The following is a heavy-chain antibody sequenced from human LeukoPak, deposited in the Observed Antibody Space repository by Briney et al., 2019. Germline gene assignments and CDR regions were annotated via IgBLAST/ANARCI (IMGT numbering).Heavy chain of an antibody. CDR1: GFTFSSYW. V-gene: IGHV3-74*01. CDR2: IKADGSIT. D-gene: IGHD2-21*02. Sequence: PGQSLRLSCAASGFTFSSYWMCWVRQDPGKGLAWVSCIKADGSITAYAGSVKGRFTISRDNAKNTLYLQMNSLRADDTAVYYCARDGDAPMTDFDYWGQGTLVTVSS. J-gene: IGHJ4*02. CDR3: ARDGDAPMTDFDY.